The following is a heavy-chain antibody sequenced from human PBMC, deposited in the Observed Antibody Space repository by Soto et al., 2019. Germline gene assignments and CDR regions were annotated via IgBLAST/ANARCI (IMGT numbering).Heavy chain of an antibody. Sequence: ASVKVSCKASGYTFTGYYMHWVRQAPGQGLEWMGWINPNSGGTNYAQKFQGRVTMTRDTSISTAYMELSRLRSDNTAVYYCAVFDYYYDSSGYYPKFYYYYGMDVWGQGTTVTV. CDR3: AVFDYYYDSSGYYPKFYYYYGMDV. CDR2: INPNSGGT. D-gene: IGHD3-22*01. J-gene: IGHJ6*02. CDR1: GYTFTGYY. V-gene: IGHV1-2*02.